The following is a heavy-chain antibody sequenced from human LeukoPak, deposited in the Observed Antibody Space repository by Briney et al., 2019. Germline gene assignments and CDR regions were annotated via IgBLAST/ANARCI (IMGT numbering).Heavy chain of an antibody. D-gene: IGHD3-22*01. J-gene: IGHJ4*02. Sequence: SETLSLTCTVSGGSISSGGYYWSWIRQHPGKGLEWIGEIYYSGSTHYNPSLKSRVTISVDKSKSQVSLKLSSMTAADTAVYYCARLHGLKNYYESSGYYDYWGQGTLVTVSS. CDR3: ARLHGLKNYYESSGYYDY. CDR2: IYYSGST. CDR1: GGSISSGGYY. V-gene: IGHV4-39*07.